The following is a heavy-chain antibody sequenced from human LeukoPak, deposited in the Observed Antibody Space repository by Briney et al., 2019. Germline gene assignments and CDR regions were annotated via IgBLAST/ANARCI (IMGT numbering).Heavy chain of an antibody. V-gene: IGHV3-21*01. J-gene: IGHJ4*02. Sequence: GGSLRLSCAASGFTFSHYSMNWVRQAPGKGLEWVSSMSINSGLIYCADSVKGRFTISRDNAKNSLYLQMNSLRAEDTAVYYCAREFDYSTSGAGYWGQGTLVTVSS. CDR3: AREFDYSTSGAGY. CDR2: MSINSGLI. D-gene: IGHD4-11*01. CDR1: GFTFSHYS.